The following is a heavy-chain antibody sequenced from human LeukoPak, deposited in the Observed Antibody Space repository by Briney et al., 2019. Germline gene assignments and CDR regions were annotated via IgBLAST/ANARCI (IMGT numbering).Heavy chain of an antibody. CDR3: ARKYSSSWYRPQYYFDY. V-gene: IGHV4-34*01. Sequence: SETLSLTCAVYGGSFSGYYWSWIRQPPGKGLEWIGEINHSGSTNSNPSLKSRASISIDTSKSQFSLKLSSVTAADTAVYYCARKYSSSWYRPQYYFDYWGQGTLVTVSS. CDR2: INHSGST. CDR1: GGSFSGYY. J-gene: IGHJ4*02. D-gene: IGHD6-13*01.